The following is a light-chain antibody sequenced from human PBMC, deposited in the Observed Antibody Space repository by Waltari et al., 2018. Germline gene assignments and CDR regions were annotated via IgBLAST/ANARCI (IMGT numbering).Light chain of an antibody. J-gene: IGLJ3*02. V-gene: IGLV5-45*03. CDR1: SGINVGTYR. CDR2: YKSDSDK. Sequence: QAVLTQPSSLSASPGASASLTCTLRSGINVGTYRLSWYQPKPGSPPQYLLRYKSDSDKRQGSGVPSRFSGSKDASANAGILLISGLQSEDEADYYCMIWHSSAWVFGGGTKLTVL. CDR3: MIWHSSAWV.